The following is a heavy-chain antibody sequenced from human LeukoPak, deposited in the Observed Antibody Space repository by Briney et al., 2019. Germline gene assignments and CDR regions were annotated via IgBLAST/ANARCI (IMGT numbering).Heavy chain of an antibody. J-gene: IGHJ4*02. CDR3: ARGRGGGYFDL. CDR2: ITPNSGGA. D-gene: IGHD2-15*01. CDR1: RYTFTTYT. Sequence: APVKVSCAASRYTFTTYTIHWVREAPRQGLEWMGGITPNSGGANYEQKHQGRVTMTRDTSISPTYMELSRLRSYDTAAHSCARGRGGGYFDLGGEETRVTVSS. V-gene: IGHV1-2*02.